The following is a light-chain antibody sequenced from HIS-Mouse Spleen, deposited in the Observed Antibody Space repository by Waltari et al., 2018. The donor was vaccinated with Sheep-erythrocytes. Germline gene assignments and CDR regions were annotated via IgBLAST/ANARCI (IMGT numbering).Light chain of an antibody. V-gene: IGLV2-11*01. CDR2: DVS. J-gene: IGLJ1*01. CDR1: SSDVGGYNY. CDR3: CSSVYAGSYNHV. Sequence: QSALTQPRSVSGSPGQSVTIPCTGTSSDVGGYNYVSWYQQHPGKAPKLMIYDVSKRPSGVPDRFSGSKSGNTASLTISGLQAEDEADYYCCSSVYAGSYNHVFATGTKVTVL.